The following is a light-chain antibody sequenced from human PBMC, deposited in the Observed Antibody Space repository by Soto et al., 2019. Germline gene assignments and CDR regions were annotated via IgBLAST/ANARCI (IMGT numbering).Light chain of an antibody. CDR1: QSVSASF. J-gene: IGKJ2*01. V-gene: IGKV3-20*01. CDR2: GAS. Sequence: EIVLTQSPGTLSLSPGERATLSCRASQSVSASFLAWYQQKPGQAPRLRIYGASSRATGIPDRFSGGGSETDFTLTISRLEPEDFAVYYCQQYGTSPPEDTFGQGTKLEIK. CDR3: QQYGTSPPEDT.